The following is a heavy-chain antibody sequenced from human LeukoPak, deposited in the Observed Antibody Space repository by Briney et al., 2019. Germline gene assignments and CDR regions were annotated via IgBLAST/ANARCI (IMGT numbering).Heavy chain of an antibody. V-gene: IGHV3-7*01. J-gene: IGHJ6*03. D-gene: IGHD4-17*01. Sequence: GGSLRLSCAASEFIFSTYWMSWVRQAPGKGLEWVATIRQDGSEKHHVDPVRGRFTISRDNAKNSLYLLMNNLRVEDTAVYYCVRDHDYAEYMDVWGKGTTVTVSS. CDR1: EFIFSTYW. CDR3: VRDHDYAEYMDV. CDR2: IRQDGSEK.